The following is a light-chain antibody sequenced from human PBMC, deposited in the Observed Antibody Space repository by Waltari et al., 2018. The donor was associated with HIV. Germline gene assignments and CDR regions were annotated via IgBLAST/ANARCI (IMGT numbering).Light chain of an antibody. J-gene: IGKJ4*01. Sequence: DIQMTQSPSSLSASVGDRVPITCRARQGVSSWLAWYQQKPDKAPRPLISGAYTLQSGVPSRFSGSGSGTDFTLTISSLQPEDFATYYCQQYSTYPLTFGGGTKVEI. CDR3: QQYSTYPLT. CDR1: QGVSSW. CDR2: GAY. V-gene: IGKV1D-16*01.